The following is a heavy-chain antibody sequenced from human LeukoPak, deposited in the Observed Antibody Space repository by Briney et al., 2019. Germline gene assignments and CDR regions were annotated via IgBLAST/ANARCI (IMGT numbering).Heavy chain of an antibody. CDR3: ARDYGGSSPFDY. J-gene: IGHJ4*02. CDR1: GFTFSSYE. V-gene: IGHV3-48*03. CDR2: ISSSGSTI. D-gene: IGHD4-23*01. Sequence: GGSLRLSCAASGFTFSSYEMHWVRQAPGKGLEWVSYISSSGSTIYYADSVKGRFTISRDNAKNSLYLQMNSLRAEDTAVYYCARDYGGSSPFDYWGQGTLVTVSS.